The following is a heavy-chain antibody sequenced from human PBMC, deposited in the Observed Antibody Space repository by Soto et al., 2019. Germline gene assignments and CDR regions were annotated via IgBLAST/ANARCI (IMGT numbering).Heavy chain of an antibody. CDR1: GSTFTSHE. V-gene: IGHV1-8*01. CDR3: AREVVVGSSLWFDP. Sequence: VKVSCKASGSTFTSHEIKWGRQAPGQGLRWMGWMNTNLKATGSPQAFKGRGTLTWNTSISTSYLELTSLKPDDTAGYYCAREVVVGSSLWFDPWGQGPLATFSS. D-gene: IGHD2-21*01. CDR2: MNTNLKAT. J-gene: IGHJ5*02.